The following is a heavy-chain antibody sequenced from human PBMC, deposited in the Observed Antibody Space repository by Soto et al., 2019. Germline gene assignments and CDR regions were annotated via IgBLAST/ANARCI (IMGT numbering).Heavy chain of an antibody. CDR2: ISSSSSYI. V-gene: IGHV3-21*01. J-gene: IGHJ6*02. Sequence: EVQLVESGGGLVKPGGSLRLSCAASGFTFSSYSMNWVRQAPGKGLALVSSISSSSSYIYYADSVKRRFAISSDNAKNSLYLQLNSLRAEGTAVYYCARVSSAYYYGMDVWGHGTKLTVSS. CDR3: ARVSSAYYYGMDV. D-gene: IGHD6-25*01. CDR1: GFTFSSYS.